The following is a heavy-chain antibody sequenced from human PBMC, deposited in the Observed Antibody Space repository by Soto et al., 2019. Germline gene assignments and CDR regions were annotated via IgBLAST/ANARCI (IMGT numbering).Heavy chain of an antibody. Sequence: QLQLQESGPGLVKPSETLSLTCTVSGGSISSSSYYWGWIRQPPGKGLEWIWNIYYSGSTFYNPDLKSRVTISSNTYNNKFSQQLSSVTTADTAVYYCASHRYSSSPFHFRGQGTLVTVSS. CDR2: IYYSGST. J-gene: IGHJ4*02. CDR3: ASHRYSSSPFHF. D-gene: IGHD3-22*01. V-gene: IGHV4-39*01. CDR1: GGSISSSSYY.